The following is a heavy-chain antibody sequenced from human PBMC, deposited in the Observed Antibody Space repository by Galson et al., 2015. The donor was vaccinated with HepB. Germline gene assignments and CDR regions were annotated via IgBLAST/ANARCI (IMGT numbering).Heavy chain of an antibody. J-gene: IGHJ4*02. V-gene: IGHV1-2*02. D-gene: IGHD4-17*01. CDR1: GYTFTGYY. Sequence: SVKVSCKASGYTFTGYYMHWVRQAPGQGLEWMGWINPNSGGTNYAQKFQGRVTMTRDTSISTAYMELSRLRSDDTAVYYCARIGVYGDYGDYFDYWGQGTLVTVSS. CDR3: ARIGVYGDYGDYFDY. CDR2: INPNSGGT.